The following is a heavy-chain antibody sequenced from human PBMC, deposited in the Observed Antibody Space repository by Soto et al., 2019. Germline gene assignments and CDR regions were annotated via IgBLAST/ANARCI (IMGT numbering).Heavy chain of an antibody. CDR2: IVPLFRTT. D-gene: IGHD6-13*01. CDR1: GGTFSSYA. Sequence: QVLLVQSGAEAKKPGSSVKVSCKTSGGTFSSYAINWVRQAPGQGLEWMGGIVPLFRTTNYAQKFQGRVTITADTSTYTVYMELSELRSGDTAVYYCARGGYSSTWSNLLDRSGLDVWGQGTTVTVSS. CDR3: ARGGYSSTWSNLLDRSGLDV. V-gene: IGHV1-69*06. J-gene: IGHJ6*02.